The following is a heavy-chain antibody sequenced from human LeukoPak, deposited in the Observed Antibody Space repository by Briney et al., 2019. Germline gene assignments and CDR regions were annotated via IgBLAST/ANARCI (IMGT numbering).Heavy chain of an antibody. V-gene: IGHV1-18*01. J-gene: IGHJ4*02. CDR3: ANTYYYDSSGYPGDY. CDR1: GYTFTSYV. CDR2: ISAYNGNT. Sequence: ASVKVSCKASGYTFTSYVISWVRQAPGQGLEWMGWISAYNGNTNYAQKLQGRVTMTTDTSTSPAYMELRSLRSDDTAVYYCANTYYYDSSGYPGDYWGQGTLVTVSS. D-gene: IGHD3-22*01.